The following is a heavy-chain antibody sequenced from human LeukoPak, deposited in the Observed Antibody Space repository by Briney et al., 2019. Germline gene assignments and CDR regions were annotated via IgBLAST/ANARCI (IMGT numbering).Heavy chain of an antibody. V-gene: IGHV3-23*01. Sequence: GGSPRLSCAASGFTFSSYAMSWVRQAPGKGLEWVSAISGSGGSTYYADSVKGRFTISRDNSKNTLYLQMNSLRAEDTAVYYCAKERYYYDSSGYYYNWFDPWGQGTLVTVSS. CDR3: AKERYYYDSSGYYYNWFDP. D-gene: IGHD3-22*01. CDR2: ISGSGGST. CDR1: GFTFSSYA. J-gene: IGHJ5*02.